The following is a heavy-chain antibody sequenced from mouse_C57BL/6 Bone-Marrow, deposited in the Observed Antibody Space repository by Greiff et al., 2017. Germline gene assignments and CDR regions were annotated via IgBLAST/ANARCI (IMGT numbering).Heavy chain of an antibody. Sequence: QVQLQQSGAELARPGASVKLSCKASGYTFTSYGISWVKQRTGQGLEWIGEIYPRSGNTYYNEKFKGKATLTADKSSSTAYMELRSLTSEDSAVYFCVLRRLYFDVWGTGTTVTVSS. D-gene: IGHD2-4*01. CDR1: GYTFTSYG. CDR3: VLRRLYFDV. CDR2: IYPRSGNT. J-gene: IGHJ1*03. V-gene: IGHV1-81*01.